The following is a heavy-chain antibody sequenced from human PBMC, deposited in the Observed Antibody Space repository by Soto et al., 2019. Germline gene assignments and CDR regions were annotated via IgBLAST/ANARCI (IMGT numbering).Heavy chain of an antibody. J-gene: IGHJ3*02. CDR1: GDSISRIDYY. CDR3: AREGGSYDSGGYLIRGAFDT. V-gene: IGHV4-31*03. Sequence: NPSETLSLTCSVSGDSISRIDYYWTWIRQHPEKGLEWIGNIYFRGNTYYSPSLESRLTISVDTSKNQFSLKLTSVTAADTAVYYCAREGGSYDSGGYLIRGAFDTWGQGTMVTVSS. CDR2: IYFRGNT. D-gene: IGHD3-22*01.